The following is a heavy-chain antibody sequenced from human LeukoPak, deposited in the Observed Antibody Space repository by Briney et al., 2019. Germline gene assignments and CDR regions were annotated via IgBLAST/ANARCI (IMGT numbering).Heavy chain of an antibody. Sequence: SETLSLTCTVSSGSISSYYWSWIRQPPGKGLEWIGYIYYSGSTNYNPSLKGRVTISVDTSKNQFSLKLSSVTAADTAVYYCARRGYSYGRYYFDYWGQGTLVTVSS. J-gene: IGHJ4*02. V-gene: IGHV4-59*01. CDR3: ARRGYSYGRYYFDY. CDR2: IYYSGST. D-gene: IGHD5-18*01. CDR1: SGSISSYY.